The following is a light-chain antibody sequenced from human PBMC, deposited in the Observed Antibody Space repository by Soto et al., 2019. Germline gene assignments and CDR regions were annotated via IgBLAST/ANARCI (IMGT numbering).Light chain of an antibody. CDR1: QSVSSS. J-gene: IGKJ4*01. CDR3: QQYNNWPLT. CDR2: GES. Sequence: EIVMTQSPATLSVSPGERATLSCRASQSVSSSVAWYQQKPGQAPRLLIFGESTRATGVPARFSGSGSGTEFTLIISGLQSEDFAVYYCQQYNNWPLTFGGGTEVDIK. V-gene: IGKV3-15*01.